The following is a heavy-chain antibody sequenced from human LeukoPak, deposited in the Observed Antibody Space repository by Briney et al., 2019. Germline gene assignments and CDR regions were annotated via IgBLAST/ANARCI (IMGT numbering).Heavy chain of an antibody. CDR2: IYYSGST. V-gene: IGHV4-39*07. Sequence: SETLSLTCTVSGGSISSSSYYWGWIRQPPGKGLEWIGSIYYSGSTYYNPSLKSRVTISVDTSKNQFSLKLSSVTAADTAVYYCARDNWNYGSSMDVWGQGTTVTVSS. D-gene: IGHD1-7*01. CDR3: ARDNWNYGSSMDV. J-gene: IGHJ6*02. CDR1: GGSISSSSYY.